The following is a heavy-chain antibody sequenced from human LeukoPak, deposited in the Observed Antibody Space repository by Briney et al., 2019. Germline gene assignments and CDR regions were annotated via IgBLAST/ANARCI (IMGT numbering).Heavy chain of an antibody. V-gene: IGHV3-7*03. CDR2: INRDGSKN. CDR1: EFTFGSYW. D-gene: IGHD2-21*02. J-gene: IGHJ3*01. Sequence: GGSLRLSCAASEFTFGSYWMTWVRQAPGKGLEGVANINRDGSKNHFVDSVKGRFTISRDSAKNFLYLQMNSLRAEDTAVYFCARDSSPYCGDDCYFDAFDLWGQGTMVTVSS. CDR3: ARDSSPYCGDDCYFDAFDL.